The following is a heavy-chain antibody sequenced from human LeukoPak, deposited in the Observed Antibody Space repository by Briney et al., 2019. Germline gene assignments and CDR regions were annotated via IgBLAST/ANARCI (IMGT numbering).Heavy chain of an antibody. Sequence: PGRSLRLSCAASGFTFSSYAMHWVRQAPGKGLEWVAVISYDGSNKYYADSVKGRFTISRDNSKNTLYLQMNSLRAEDTAVYYCASSGSFTPRDYWGQGTLVTVSS. CDR1: GFTFSSYA. D-gene: IGHD1-26*01. CDR3: ASSGSFTPRDY. CDR2: ISYDGSNK. V-gene: IGHV3-30-3*01. J-gene: IGHJ4*02.